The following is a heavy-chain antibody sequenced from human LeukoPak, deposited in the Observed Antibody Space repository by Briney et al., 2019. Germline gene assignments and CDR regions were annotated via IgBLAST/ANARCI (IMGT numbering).Heavy chain of an antibody. J-gene: IGHJ4*02. CDR1: GFTFSSFW. CDR3: AKVTSRSSSTDY. D-gene: IGHD6-13*01. Sequence: GGSLRLSCAASGFTFSSFWMGWVRQTPGKGLEWVSAISGSGGSTYYADSVKGRFTISRDNSKNTLYLQMNSLRAEDTAVYYCAKVTSRSSSTDYWGQGTLVTVSS. CDR2: ISGSGGST. V-gene: IGHV3-23*01.